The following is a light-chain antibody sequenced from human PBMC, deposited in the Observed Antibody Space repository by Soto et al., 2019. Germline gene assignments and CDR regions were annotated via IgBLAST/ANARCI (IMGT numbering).Light chain of an antibody. CDR2: ATS. J-gene: IGKJ5*01. Sequence: IILTQSPGTLPLSPGEGATLSCKASQTVISTHLAWYQQKPGQAPRLLIYATSNRATGIPDRFSGSGSGRDFTLTIDRLEPEDFAVYYCQQYDSSSVTFGQGTRLDLK. CDR1: QTVISTH. V-gene: IGKV3-20*01. CDR3: QQYDSSSVT.